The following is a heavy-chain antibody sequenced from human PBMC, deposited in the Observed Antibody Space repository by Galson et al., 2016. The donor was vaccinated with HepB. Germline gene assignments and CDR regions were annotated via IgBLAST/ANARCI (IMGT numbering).Heavy chain of an antibody. J-gene: IGHJ4*02. CDR3: ARIMHYYGSGSRTEFEL. CDR2: IWYDGSNY. Sequence: SLRLSCAASGFTFHTYGMHWVRQAPGKGMEWLAVIWYDGSNYYYADSVRGRFTISRDNSKNTLYLQMNRLRVEDTAVYYCARIMHYYGSGSRTEFELWGQGTLVSVSS. D-gene: IGHD3-10*01. CDR1: GFTFHTYG. V-gene: IGHV3-33*01.